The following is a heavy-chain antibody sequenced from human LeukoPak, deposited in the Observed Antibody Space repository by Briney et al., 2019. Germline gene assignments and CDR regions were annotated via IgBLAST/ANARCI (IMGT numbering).Heavy chain of an antibody. V-gene: IGHV4-59*01. CDR2: IYYSGST. CDR3: ARGVGNYDILTGYSYYFDY. CDR1: DGSISSYY. Sequence: SETLSLTCTGSDGSISSYYWSWIRQPPGKGLEWIGYIYYSGSTNYNPSLKSRVTISLDTSKNQFSLKLSSVTAADTAVYYCARGVGNYDILTGYSYYFDYWGQGILVTVSS. J-gene: IGHJ4*02. D-gene: IGHD3-9*01.